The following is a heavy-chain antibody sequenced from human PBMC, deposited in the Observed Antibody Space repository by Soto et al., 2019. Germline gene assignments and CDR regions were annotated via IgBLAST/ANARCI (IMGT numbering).Heavy chain of an antibody. CDR2: IYYSGST. CDR3: ARRTVNIRTFYSGLKTHCFDY. J-gene: IGHJ4*02. D-gene: IGHD6-19*01. CDR1: GGPISSGGYY. Sequence: SETLSLTCRVSGGPISSGGYYWGWIRQPPGKGLEWIGSIYYSGSTYYNPSLQSRVAISVDTSKNQFSLKLKSVTAADTAIYYCARRTVNIRTFYSGLKTHCFDYWGQGAPVTVSS. V-gene: IGHV4-39*01.